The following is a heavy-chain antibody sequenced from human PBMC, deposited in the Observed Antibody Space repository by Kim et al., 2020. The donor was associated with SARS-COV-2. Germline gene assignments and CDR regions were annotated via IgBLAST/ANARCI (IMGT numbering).Heavy chain of an antibody. V-gene: IGHV3-30*18. CDR1: GFTFSSYG. Sequence: GGSLRLSCAASGFTFSSYGMHWVRQAPGKGLEWVAVISYDGSNKYYADSVKGRFTISRDNSKNTLYLQMNSLRAEDTAVYYCAKDPSSGPIGGYYFDYWGQGTLVTVSS. D-gene: IGHD3-22*01. J-gene: IGHJ4*02. CDR2: ISYDGSNK. CDR3: AKDPSSGPIGGYYFDY.